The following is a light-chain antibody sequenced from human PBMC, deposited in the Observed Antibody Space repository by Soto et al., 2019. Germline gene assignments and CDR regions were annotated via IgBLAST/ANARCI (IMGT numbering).Light chain of an antibody. J-gene: IGKJ1*01. CDR1: KIFVYSDGNTY. Sequence: LMTQSPLSRPLPLVQPASIPCEPVKIFVYSDGNTYLNWFQQRPGQSPRRLIYKVSHRDSGVPERFSGSGSGTDFTLKISRVEADDVGVYYCMQGAHWPRTFGQGSKVDIK. CDR2: KVS. CDR3: MQGAHWPRT. V-gene: IGKV2-30*01.